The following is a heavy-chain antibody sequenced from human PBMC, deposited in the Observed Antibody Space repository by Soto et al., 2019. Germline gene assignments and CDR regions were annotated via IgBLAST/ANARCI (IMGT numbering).Heavy chain of an antibody. V-gene: IGHV3-33*01. J-gene: IGHJ5*01. CDR2: IWLDGSER. D-gene: IGHD1-1*01. CDR3: ARDASGTTSFLVS. CDR1: GFMFVTSG. Sequence: PGGSLRLSCEASGFMFVTSGMHWVRQAPGKGLEWVSGIWLDGSERHYADSVKGRFTISRDNAKNTVFLQMNSLRVEDTAVYFCARDASGTTSFLVSWGQGTLVTVSS.